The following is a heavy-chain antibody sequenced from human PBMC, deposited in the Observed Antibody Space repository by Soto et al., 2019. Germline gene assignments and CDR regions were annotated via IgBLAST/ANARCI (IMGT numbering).Heavy chain of an antibody. J-gene: IGHJ4*02. CDR1: GFTLSNYW. Sequence: EVQLVESGGGLVQPGGSLRLSCAASGFTLSNYWMSWVRHAPGKGLEWVANIREDGSAKYYVDSVKGRFTISRDNAKSSLYLQISSLRVEDTAVYYCARSKLGDFDFWGQGTMVTVSS. CDR3: ARSKLGDFDF. V-gene: IGHV3-7*01. CDR2: IREDGSAK. D-gene: IGHD7-27*01.